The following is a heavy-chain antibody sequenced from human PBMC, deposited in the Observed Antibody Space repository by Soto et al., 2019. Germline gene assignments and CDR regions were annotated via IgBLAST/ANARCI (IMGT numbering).Heavy chain of an antibody. CDR2: IYHTGST. Sequence: PSETLSLTCAVSGDSIRSTNRWSWVRQPPGKGLEWIGEIYHTGSTNYNPSLKSRVTLSVDKSKNQFSLKVSSVTAADTAVYYCAREGGELSIAAPGGLDYYYGMDVWGQGTTVTVSS. D-gene: IGHD6-13*01. CDR1: GDSIRSTNR. V-gene: IGHV4-4*02. CDR3: AREGGELSIAAPGGLDYYYGMDV. J-gene: IGHJ6*02.